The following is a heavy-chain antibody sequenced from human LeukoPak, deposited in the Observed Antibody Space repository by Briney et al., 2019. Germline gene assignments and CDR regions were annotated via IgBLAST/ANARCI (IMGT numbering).Heavy chain of an antibody. D-gene: IGHD3-3*01. V-gene: IGHV1-18*01. Sequence: GASVKVSCKASGYTFTSYGISWVRHAPGQGLEWMGWISAYNGNTNYAQKLQGRVTMTTDTSTSTAYMELRSLRSDDSAVYYCATVLFKDYAFWSANYRDYYYYYYMDVWGKGTTVTVSS. J-gene: IGHJ6*03. CDR2: ISAYNGNT. CDR1: GYTFTSYG. CDR3: ATVLFKDYAFWSANYRDYYYYYYMDV.